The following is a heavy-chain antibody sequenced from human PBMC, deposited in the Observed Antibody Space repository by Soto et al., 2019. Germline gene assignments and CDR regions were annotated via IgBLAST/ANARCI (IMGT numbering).Heavy chain of an antibody. CDR2: INHSGST. D-gene: IGHD6-6*01. CDR3: ARGRILAARGGDYFDY. V-gene: IGHV4-34*01. CDR1: GGSFSGYY. J-gene: IGHJ4*02. Sequence: QVQLQQWGAGLLKPSETLSLTCAVYGGSFSGYYWSWIRQPPGKGLEWIGEINHSGSTNYNPSHKSRGTIGVETSKNQFSLKLSSVTAADTAVYYCARGRILAARGGDYFDYWGQGTLVTVSS.